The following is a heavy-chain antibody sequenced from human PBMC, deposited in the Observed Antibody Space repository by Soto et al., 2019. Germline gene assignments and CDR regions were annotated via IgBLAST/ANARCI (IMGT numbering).Heavy chain of an antibody. CDR1: GFTFNTYA. CDR2: ISGGGDNT. CDR3: AKGRGYDTTWYVDC. J-gene: IGHJ4*02. D-gene: IGHD6-13*01. V-gene: IGHV3-23*01. Sequence: PGGSLRLSCAASGFTFNTYAMDWVRQAPGKGLDWVSSISGGGDNTYFADSVKGRFTISRDNSKDTLYLQMNNLRPEDTAVYYCAKGRGYDTTWYVDCWGRGTLVTVSS.